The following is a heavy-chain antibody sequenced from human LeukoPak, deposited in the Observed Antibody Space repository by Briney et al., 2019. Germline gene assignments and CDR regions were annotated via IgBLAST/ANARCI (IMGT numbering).Heavy chain of an antibody. CDR3: ARAVAGTYFDY. J-gene: IGHJ4*02. CDR1: GVTFNTYW. D-gene: IGHD6-19*01. Sequence: PGGSLRLSCAGSGVTFNTYWMHWVRQAPGKGLVWVSRINSDGSSTSYADSVKGRFTISRDNAKNTLYLQMNSLRADDTAVYYCARAVAGTYFDYWGQGALVTVSS. V-gene: IGHV3-74*01. CDR2: INSDGSST.